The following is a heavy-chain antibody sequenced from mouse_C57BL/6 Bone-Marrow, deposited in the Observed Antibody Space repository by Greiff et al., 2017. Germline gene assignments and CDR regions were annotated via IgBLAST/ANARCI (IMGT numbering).Heavy chain of an antibody. V-gene: IGHV1-50*01. Sequence: QVQLQQPGAELVKPGASVKLSCKASGYTFTSYWMQWVKQRPGQGLEWIGEIDPSDRSTNYNQKFKGKATLTVDTSSSTAYMQLSSLTSEDSAVYYCTSEWIYDGYGAWFAYWGQGTLVTDSA. CDR3: TSEWIYDGYGAWFAY. D-gene: IGHD2-3*01. CDR2: IDPSDRST. CDR1: GYTFTSYW. J-gene: IGHJ3*01.